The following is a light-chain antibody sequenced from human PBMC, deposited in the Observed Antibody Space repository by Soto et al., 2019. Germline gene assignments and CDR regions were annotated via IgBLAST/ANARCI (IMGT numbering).Light chain of an antibody. CDR3: QRRGDWPLLT. V-gene: IGKV3-11*01. J-gene: IGKJ4*01. CDR1: QSVSSQ. Sequence: EIVLTQSPATLSLSPGERATLSCRASQSVSSQLAWYQQKPGPAPRLLIYESSNRATGIPARFRGSGSGTDVTLTITRREPEDCASYYCQRRGDWPLLTFGGGTTVEIK. CDR2: ESS.